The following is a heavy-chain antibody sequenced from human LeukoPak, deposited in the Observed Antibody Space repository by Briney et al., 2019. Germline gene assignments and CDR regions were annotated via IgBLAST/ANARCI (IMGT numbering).Heavy chain of an antibody. D-gene: IGHD6-13*01. J-gene: IGHJ4*02. V-gene: IGHV3-23*01. Sequence: GGSLRLSCAASGLTFNSYALTWVRQAPGKGLEWVSGISSDGGTTYYADSVKGRFAISRDNSENTLYLQMNSLRAEDTALYYCASLYSTYYWGQGTLVTVSS. CDR1: GLTFNSYA. CDR3: ASLYSTYY. CDR2: ISSDGGTT.